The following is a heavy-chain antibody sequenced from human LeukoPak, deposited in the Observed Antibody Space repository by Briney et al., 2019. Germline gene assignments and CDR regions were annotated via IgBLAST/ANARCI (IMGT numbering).Heavy chain of an antibody. Sequence: GGSLRLSCTASGFTFSNYAMSWVRQAPGKGLEWVSAMSGSGDPTYYADSVKGRFTISRDNSKNTLYLQMSSLRAEDTAVYYCVKESGFMVAPNSAFDIWGQGTMVTVSS. J-gene: IGHJ3*02. CDR2: MSGSGDPT. CDR3: VKESGFMVAPNSAFDI. CDR1: GFTFSNYA. V-gene: IGHV3-23*01. D-gene: IGHD4/OR15-4a*01.